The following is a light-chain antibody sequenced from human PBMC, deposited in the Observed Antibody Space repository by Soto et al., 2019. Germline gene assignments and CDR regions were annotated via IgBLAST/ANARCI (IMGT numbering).Light chain of an antibody. V-gene: IGKV3-20*01. CDR3: QQYAGATT. J-gene: IGKJ5*01. CDR1: QSVSNNY. Sequence: EIVLTQSPGTLSLSPGERATLSCTASQSVSNNYLGWYQQKPGQAPRLLIYGASSRPSGIPDRFSGSGAGTDFTLTISRLEPEDFAVYFCQQYAGATTFGHGTRLEIK. CDR2: GAS.